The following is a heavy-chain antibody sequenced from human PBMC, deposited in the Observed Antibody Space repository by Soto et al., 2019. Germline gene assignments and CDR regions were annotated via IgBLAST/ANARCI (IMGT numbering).Heavy chain of an antibody. CDR1: GGSISSYY. J-gene: IGHJ3*02. CDR2: IYYSGST. Sequence: QVQLQESGPGLVKPSETLSLTCTVSGGSISSYYWSWIRQPPGKGLEWIGYIYYSGSTNYNPSLKRRVTISIDMSKNHFSLKLSSVTAADTAVYYCARDKMAAAGEGDAFDIWGQETMVSVSS. V-gene: IGHV4-59*01. D-gene: IGHD6-13*01. CDR3: ARDKMAAAGEGDAFDI.